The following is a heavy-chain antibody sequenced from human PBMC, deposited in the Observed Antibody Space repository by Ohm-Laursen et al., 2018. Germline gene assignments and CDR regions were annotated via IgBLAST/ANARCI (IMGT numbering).Heavy chain of an antibody. Sequence: SETLSLTCAVYGGSFSGYYWNWIRQPPGKGLEWIGEINHSRSTKYNSSFKNRVTISVDTSKNQFSLKLSSVTAADTAVYYCARGFSGWWGRIDYWGQGILVTVSS. D-gene: IGHD6-19*01. J-gene: IGHJ4*02. CDR1: GGSFSGYY. CDR3: ARGFSGWWGRIDY. CDR2: INHSRST. V-gene: IGHV4-34*01.